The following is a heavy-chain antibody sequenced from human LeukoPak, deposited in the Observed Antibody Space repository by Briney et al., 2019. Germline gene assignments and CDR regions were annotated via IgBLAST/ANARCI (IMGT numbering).Heavy chain of an antibody. D-gene: IGHD3-22*01. J-gene: IGHJ4*02. CDR1: GVSISTYY. Sequence: SETLSLTCTVSGVSISTYYWSWIRQPPGKGLEWIGYIYYSGSTNYNPSLKSRVTISVDTSKNQLSLKLSSVTAADTAVYYCARGIYSSGYYYYFDYWGQGTLVTVSS. V-gene: IGHV4-59*01. CDR2: IYYSGST. CDR3: ARGIYSSGYYYYFDY.